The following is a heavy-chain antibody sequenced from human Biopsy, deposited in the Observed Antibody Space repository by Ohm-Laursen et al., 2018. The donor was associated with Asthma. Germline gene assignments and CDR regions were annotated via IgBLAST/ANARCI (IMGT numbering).Heavy chain of an antibody. CDR2: IWYDGRKK. V-gene: IGHV3-33*08. J-gene: IGHJ6*02. CDR1: GFVFSQCG. Sequence: SLRLSCAASGFVFSQCGMHWVRQGPGKGLEWVSFIWYDGRKKTYADSVKGRFTISRDNSKNTLYLQMNSLRAEDTAVYYCARKIAARGGMGVWGQGTTVTVSS. D-gene: IGHD6-6*01. CDR3: ARKIAARGGMGV.